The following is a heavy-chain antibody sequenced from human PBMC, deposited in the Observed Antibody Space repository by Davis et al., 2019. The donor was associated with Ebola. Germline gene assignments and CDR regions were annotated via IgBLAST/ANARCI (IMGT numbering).Heavy chain of an antibody. Sequence: ASVKVSCKASGYTFIGYYMQWVRQAPGQGLEWMGWINPNSGGTKFAQKFQGRVTMTRDPSISAVYMEMTRLRSDDTAVYYCARDRYAGNSGELDYWGQGTRVTVSS. CDR3: ARDRYAGNSGELDY. V-gene: IGHV1-2*02. CDR1: GYTFIGYY. J-gene: IGHJ4*02. CDR2: INPNSGGT. D-gene: IGHD4-23*01.